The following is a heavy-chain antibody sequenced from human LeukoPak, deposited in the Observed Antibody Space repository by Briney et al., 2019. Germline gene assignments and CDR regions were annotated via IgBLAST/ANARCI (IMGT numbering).Heavy chain of an antibody. CDR2: ISSSSSYI. CDR1: GFTFSSYS. Sequence: GGSLRLSCAASGFTFSSYSMNWVRQAPGKGLEWVSSISSSSSYIYYADSVKGRFTISRDNAKNSLYLQMNSLRAEDTAVYYCARDGDYYDSRGYRANFDYWGQGTLVTVSS. D-gene: IGHD3-22*01. CDR3: ARDGDYYDSRGYRANFDY. J-gene: IGHJ4*02. V-gene: IGHV3-21*01.